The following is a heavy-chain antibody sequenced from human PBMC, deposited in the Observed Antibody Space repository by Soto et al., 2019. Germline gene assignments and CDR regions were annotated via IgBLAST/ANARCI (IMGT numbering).Heavy chain of an antibody. CDR1: GYSFTSYW. CDR3: ARHGWIPAAGKGRGNWFDP. J-gene: IGHJ5*02. V-gene: IGHV5-51*01. Sequence: EVQLVQSGAEVKKPGESLKISCKGSGYSFTSYWIGWVRQMPGKGLEWMGIIYPGDSDTRYSPSFQGQVTISADKSISTAYLQWSSLKASDTAMYYCARHGWIPAAGKGRGNWFDPWGQGTLVTVSS. CDR2: IYPGDSDT. D-gene: IGHD6-13*01.